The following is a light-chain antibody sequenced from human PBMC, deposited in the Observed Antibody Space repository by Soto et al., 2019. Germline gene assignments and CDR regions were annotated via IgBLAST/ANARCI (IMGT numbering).Light chain of an antibody. CDR2: NSN. CDR3: ATWDDSLNARGV. J-gene: IGLJ3*02. V-gene: IGLV1-44*01. CDR1: RSNIGNNA. Sequence: QSVLTQTPSASGTPGQTVTISCSGSRSNIGNNAVSWYQQFPGKAPKLLIYNSNQRPAGVPDRFPGSKSGTSASLAISGLQSEDEADYYCATWDDSLNARGVFGGGTKLTVL.